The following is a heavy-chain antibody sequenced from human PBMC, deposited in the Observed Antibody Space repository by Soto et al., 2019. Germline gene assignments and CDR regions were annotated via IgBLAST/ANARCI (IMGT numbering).Heavy chain of an antibody. Sequence: QVQLVQSGAEVKKPGASVKVSCKASGYTFTGYYMHWVRQAPGQGLEWMGWINPNSGGTNYAQKFQGRVTMTRDTSISTAYMELSRLRSDDTAVYYCARDFGGSITIFGVVRFAFDIWGQGTMVTVSS. CDR3: ARDFGGSITIFGVVRFAFDI. J-gene: IGHJ3*02. CDR1: GYTFTGYY. CDR2: INPNSGGT. V-gene: IGHV1-2*02. D-gene: IGHD3-3*01.